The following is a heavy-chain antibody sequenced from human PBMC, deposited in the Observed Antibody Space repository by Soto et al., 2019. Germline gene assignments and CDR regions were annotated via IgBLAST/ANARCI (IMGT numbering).Heavy chain of an antibody. CDR3: ARTGRAEEGTYYYDSSGSRQAVDY. CDR2: IYPGDSDT. CDR1: GYSFTSYW. D-gene: IGHD3-22*01. V-gene: IGHV5-51*01. J-gene: IGHJ4*02. Sequence: GESLKISCKGSGYSFTSYWIGWVRQMPGKGLEWMGIIYPGDSDTRYSPSFQGQVTISADKSISTAYLQWSSLKASDTAMYYCARTGRAEEGTYYYDSSGSRQAVDYWGQGTLVTVSS.